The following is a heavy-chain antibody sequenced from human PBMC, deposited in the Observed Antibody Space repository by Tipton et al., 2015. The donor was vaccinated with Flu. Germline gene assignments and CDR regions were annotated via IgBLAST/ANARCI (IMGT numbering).Heavy chain of an antibody. CDR2: IYTSGST. D-gene: IGHD3-16*02. CDR1: GDSISSYY. V-gene: IGHV4-4*07. Sequence: TLSLTCTVSGDSISSYYWSWIRQPAGKGLEWIGRIYTSGSTNYNASLKSRVTMSVDTSKNQFSLKLSSVTVADTTVYYCARDYLLGDLSFFDNWGQGTLVIVSS. J-gene: IGHJ4*02. CDR3: ARDYLLGDLSFFDN.